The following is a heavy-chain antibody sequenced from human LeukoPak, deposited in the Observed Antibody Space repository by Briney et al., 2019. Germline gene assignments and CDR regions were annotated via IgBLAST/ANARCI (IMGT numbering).Heavy chain of an antibody. Sequence: PSETLSFTCTVSGGSISSYYWSGIRQPPGKGLEWIGYTYYSGSTNYNPSLKSRVTISVDTSKNQFSLKLSSVTAADTAVYYCARGKVGQQLVAYPDYWGQGTLVTVSS. CDR2: TYYSGST. D-gene: IGHD6-13*01. J-gene: IGHJ4*02. CDR1: GGSISSYY. V-gene: IGHV4-59*01. CDR3: ARGKVGQQLVAYPDY.